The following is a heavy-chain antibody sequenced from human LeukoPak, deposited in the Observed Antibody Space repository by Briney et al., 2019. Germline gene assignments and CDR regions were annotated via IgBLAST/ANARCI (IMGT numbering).Heavy chain of an antibody. V-gene: IGHV5-51*01. J-gene: IGHJ4*02. Sequence: PGESLQISCKGSGYIFTNYWIGWVRQVPGIGLEWMGIIYPGDSDFKYSPSFQGQVTISADKSTSTAYLQWSSLKASDTAMYYCARGEMATTHPYFDYWGQGTLVTVSS. CDR1: GYIFTNYW. D-gene: IGHD5-24*01. CDR2: IYPGDSDF. CDR3: ARGEMATTHPYFDY.